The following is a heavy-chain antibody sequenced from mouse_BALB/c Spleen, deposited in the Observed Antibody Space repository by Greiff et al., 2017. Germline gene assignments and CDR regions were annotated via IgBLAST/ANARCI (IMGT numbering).Heavy chain of an antibody. Sequence: EVKLMESGPELVKPGASVKMSCKASGYTFTSYVMHWVKQKPGQGLEWIGYINPYNDGTKYNEKFKGKATLTSDKSSSTAYMELSSLTSEDSAVYYCARGGNGSSYGWFAYWGQGTLVTVSA. CDR2: INPYNDGT. V-gene: IGHV1-14*01. J-gene: IGHJ3*01. D-gene: IGHD1-1*01. CDR3: ARGGNGSSYGWFAY. CDR1: GYTFTSYV.